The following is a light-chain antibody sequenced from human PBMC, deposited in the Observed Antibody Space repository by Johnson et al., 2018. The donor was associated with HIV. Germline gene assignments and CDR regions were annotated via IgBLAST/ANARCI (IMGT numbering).Light chain of an antibody. J-gene: IGLJ1*01. CDR2: ENN. CDR1: SSNIGINY. CDR3: GTWDSILSAFYV. V-gene: IGLV1-51*02. Sequence: QSVLTQPPSVSAAPGQKVTISCSGSSSNIGINYVSWYQQLEGTAPKLLIYENNKRPSGIPDRFSGSKSGTSATLGITGLQTGDESDYYCGTWDSILSAFYVFESGTQVT.